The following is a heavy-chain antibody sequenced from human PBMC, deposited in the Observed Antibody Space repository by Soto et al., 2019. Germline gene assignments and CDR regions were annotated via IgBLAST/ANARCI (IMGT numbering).Heavy chain of an antibody. CDR2: INPSGGST. CDR1: GYTFTSYY. V-gene: IGHV1-46*01. J-gene: IGHJ6*02. D-gene: IGHD6-13*01. Sequence: ASMKVSCKASGYTFTSYYMHWVRQAPGQGLEWMGIINPSGGSTSYAQKFQGRVTMTRDTSTSTVYMELSSLRSEDTAVYYCARDPYSSSWYGLYYYYGMDVWGQGTTVTVSS. CDR3: ARDPYSSSWYGLYYYYGMDV.